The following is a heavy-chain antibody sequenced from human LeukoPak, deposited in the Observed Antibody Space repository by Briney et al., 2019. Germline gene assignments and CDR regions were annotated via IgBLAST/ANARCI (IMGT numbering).Heavy chain of an antibody. Sequence: SSETLSLTCTVSGGSINGYFCTWLRQSAGAGLECIGRSHTSGTTYYNPSLKSRVSMSVDTSNNKFSLRLNSVTAADTAVYYCARDPAGHGRYFDYWGQGALVTVSS. CDR2: SHTSGTT. J-gene: IGHJ4*02. CDR1: GGSINGYF. CDR3: ARDPAGHGRYFDY. V-gene: IGHV4-4*07. D-gene: IGHD1-14*01.